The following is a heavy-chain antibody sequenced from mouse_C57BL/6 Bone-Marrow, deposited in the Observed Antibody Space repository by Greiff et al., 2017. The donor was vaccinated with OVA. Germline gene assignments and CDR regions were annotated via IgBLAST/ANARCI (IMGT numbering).Heavy chain of an antibody. Sequence: EVKLVESGGGLVKPGGSLKLSCAASGFTFSDYGMHWVRQAPEKGLEWVAYISSGSSTNYYADTVKGRFTISRDNAKNTLFLQMTSLRSEDTAMYYCARTTSPLRYYFDYWGQGTTLTVSS. V-gene: IGHV5-17*01. CDR2: ISSGSSTN. D-gene: IGHD2-12*01. J-gene: IGHJ2*01. CDR3: ARTTSPLRYYFDY. CDR1: GFTFSDYG.